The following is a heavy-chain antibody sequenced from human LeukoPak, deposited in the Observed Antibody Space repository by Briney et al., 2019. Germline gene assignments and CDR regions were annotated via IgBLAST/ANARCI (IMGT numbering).Heavy chain of an antibody. CDR1: GYTFTRYD. J-gene: IGHJ4*02. CDR2: VNPNSGNT. Sequence: ASVKVSCMASGYTFTRYDINWVRQATGQGLEWMGWVNPNSGNTGYAQKFQGRVTMTRNTSISTAYMELSSLRSEDTAVYYCARGSRICGSPADWGKGTLVTVSS. CDR3: ARGSRICGSPAD. D-gene: IGHD2-21*01. V-gene: IGHV1-8*01.